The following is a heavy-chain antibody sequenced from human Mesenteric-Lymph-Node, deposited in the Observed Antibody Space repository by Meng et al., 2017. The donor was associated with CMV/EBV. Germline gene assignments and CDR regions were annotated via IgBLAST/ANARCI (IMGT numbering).Heavy chain of an antibody. J-gene: IGHJ4*02. CDR1: GGSISSSSYY. CDR2: IYYSGST. V-gene: IGHV4-39*07. Sequence: LTCTVSGGSISSSSYYWGWIRQPPGKGLEWIGSIYYSGSTNYNPSLKSRLTMSVDTSKNQFSLKLSSVTAADTAVYYCARGGDWVDYWGQGTLVTVSS. D-gene: IGHD2-21*01. CDR3: ARGGDWVDY.